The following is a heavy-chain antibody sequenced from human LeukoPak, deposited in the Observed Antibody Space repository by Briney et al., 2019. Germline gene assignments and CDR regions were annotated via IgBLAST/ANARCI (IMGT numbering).Heavy chain of an antibody. J-gene: IGHJ5*02. V-gene: IGHV3-73*01. CDR2: IRSKANSYAT. CDR1: GFTFSGSA. D-gene: IGHD1-1*01. CDR3: TRPSSTTGTTFWFDP. Sequence: GGSLRLSSAASGFTFSGSAMHWVRQASGKGLEWVGRIRSKANSYATTYAASVKGRFTISRDDSKNTAYLQMNSLKTEDTAVYYCTRPSSTTGTTFWFDPWGQGTLVTVSS.